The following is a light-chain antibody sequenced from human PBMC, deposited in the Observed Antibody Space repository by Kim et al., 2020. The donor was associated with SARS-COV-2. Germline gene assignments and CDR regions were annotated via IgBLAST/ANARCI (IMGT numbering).Light chain of an antibody. CDR2: DVS. J-gene: IGLJ2*01. CDR1: SSDVGGYNY. Sequence: QSITISCTGTSSDVGGYNYVSWYQQHPGKAPKLMIYDVSKRPSGVSNRFSGSKSGNTASLTISGLQAEDEADYYCSSYTSSSTPVVFGGGTKLTVL. CDR3: SSYTSSSTPVV. V-gene: IGLV2-14*04.